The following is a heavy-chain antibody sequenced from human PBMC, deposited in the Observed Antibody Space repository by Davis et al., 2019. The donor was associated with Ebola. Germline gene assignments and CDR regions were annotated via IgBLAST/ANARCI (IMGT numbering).Heavy chain of an antibody. V-gene: IGHV3-23*05. Sequence: PGGSLRLSCPAPGFTLIGYGYTMCWVRQAPGQGLEWVSGIYESGKKLYYADSVNGRFTVSRDNSGNTLSLQMNSLRVEDTAVYYCVRWKIGHEYIDYWGQGTLVTVSS. CDR3: VRWKIGHEYIDY. CDR1: GFTLIGYGYT. CDR2: IYESGKKL. J-gene: IGHJ4*02. D-gene: IGHD1-1*01.